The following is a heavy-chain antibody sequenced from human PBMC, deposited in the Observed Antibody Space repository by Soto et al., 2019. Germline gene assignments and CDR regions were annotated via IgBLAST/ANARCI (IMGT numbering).Heavy chain of an antibody. D-gene: IGHD2-15*01. Sequence: ASVKVSCKASGYTFTTYGFNWVRQAPGQGLEWMGWISPYNGDTNYAQNFQGRVTLTTDTSTSTAYMELRSLTSDDTAVYYCARTPRAQMIVLEAATRFDYWGQGTLVTVSS. CDR2: ISPYNGDT. CDR1: GYTFTTYG. CDR3: ARTPRAQMIVLEAATRFDY. V-gene: IGHV1-18*04. J-gene: IGHJ4*02.